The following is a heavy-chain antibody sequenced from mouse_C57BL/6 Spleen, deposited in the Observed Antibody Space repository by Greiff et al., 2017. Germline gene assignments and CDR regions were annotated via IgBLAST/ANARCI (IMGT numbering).Heavy chain of an antibody. CDR3: ARREGDEGFAY. CDR1: GYAFTNYL. D-gene: IGHD3-3*01. CDR2: INPGSGGT. Sequence: QVQLQQSGAELVRPGTSVKVSCKASGYAFTNYLIEWVKQRPGQGLEWIGVINPGSGGTNYNEKFKGKATLTADKSSSTAYMQLSSLTYEDSAVYFCARREGDEGFAYWGQGTLVTVSA. V-gene: IGHV1-54*01. J-gene: IGHJ3*01.